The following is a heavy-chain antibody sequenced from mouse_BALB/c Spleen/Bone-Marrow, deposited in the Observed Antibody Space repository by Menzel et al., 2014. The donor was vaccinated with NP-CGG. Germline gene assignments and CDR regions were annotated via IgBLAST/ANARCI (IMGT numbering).Heavy chain of an antibody. D-gene: IGHD2-4*01. Sequence: EVKLFESGGGLVQPGGSLKLSCTASGFELSSYWMSWVRQAPGQGLEWIGEINPNSRTINYTPNLKGRVIIPRDNAKXTLYLQMSRVRSEDTAVYSCARCDYDGWLDYWGQGTLVTVSA. CDR2: INPNSRTI. CDR3: ARCDYDGWLDY. V-gene: IGHV4-1*02. J-gene: IGHJ3*01. CDR1: GFELSSYW.